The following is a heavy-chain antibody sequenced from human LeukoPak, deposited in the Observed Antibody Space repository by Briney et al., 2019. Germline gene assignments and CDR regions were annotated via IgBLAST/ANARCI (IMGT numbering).Heavy chain of an antibody. V-gene: IGHV4-59*01. CDR2: IYYSGST. Sequence: SETLSLNCTVSGVSISSYYWSWIRQPPGQGLEWIGYIYYSGSTNYNPSLKSLVTISVHTLKHQYYLKLSSVTAADTARYYRVRESVTGNGTNDAAFHLWRQEPMVPLPS. CDR1: GVSISSYY. J-gene: IGHJ3*01. CDR3: VRESVTGNGTNDAAFHL. D-gene: IGHD1-1*01.